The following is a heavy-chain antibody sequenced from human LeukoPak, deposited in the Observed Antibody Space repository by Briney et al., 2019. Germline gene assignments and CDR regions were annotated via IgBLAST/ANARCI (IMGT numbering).Heavy chain of an antibody. Sequence: ASVKVSCKASGGTFSSYAISWVRQAPGQGLEWMGWISAYNGNTNYAQKLQGRVTMTTDTSTSTAYMELRSLRSDDTAVYYCARDGAYGAYDAFDIWGQGTMVTVSS. CDR1: GGTFSSYA. CDR3: ARDGAYGAYDAFDI. D-gene: IGHD4-17*01. V-gene: IGHV1-18*01. J-gene: IGHJ3*02. CDR2: ISAYNGNT.